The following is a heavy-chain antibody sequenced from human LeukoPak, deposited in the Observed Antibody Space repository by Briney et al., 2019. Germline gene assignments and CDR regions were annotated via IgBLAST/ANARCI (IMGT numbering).Heavy chain of an antibody. J-gene: IGHJ4*02. Sequence: GGSLRLSCAASGFTFSSYWMSWVRQAPGKGLEWVATIGNTETFYADSVTGRFTISRDNSKNTVNLQMNRLRVEDTAIYYCAKDWIQFNRVFDCFDSWGQGTLVTVSS. V-gene: IGHV3-23*01. CDR1: GFTFSSYW. CDR3: AKDWIQFNRVFDCFDS. CDR2: IGNTET. D-gene: IGHD5-18*01.